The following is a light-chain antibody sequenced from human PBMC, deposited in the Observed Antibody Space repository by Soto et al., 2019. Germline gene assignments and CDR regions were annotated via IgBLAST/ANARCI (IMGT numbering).Light chain of an antibody. V-gene: IGKV1-5*01. Sequence: DIQMTQSPSTLSASVGGRVTITCRASQSVGTWVAWYQQKPGKAPKLLIYGASNLESGVPSRFSGSGYGTELTLTITTLHQDDFATYCCQLYNRNTWSFGPGTKVDI. CDR3: QLYNRNTWS. CDR2: GAS. J-gene: IGKJ1*01. CDR1: QSVGTW.